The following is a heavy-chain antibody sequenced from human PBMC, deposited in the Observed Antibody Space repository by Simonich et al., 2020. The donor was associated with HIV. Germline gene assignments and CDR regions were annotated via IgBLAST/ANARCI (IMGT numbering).Heavy chain of an antibody. CDR1: NGSTSNYY. CDR2: IYFGGNT. J-gene: IGHJ5*02. CDR3: ARGYSTSRYWFDP. D-gene: IGHD6-13*01. V-gene: IGHV4-59*12. Sequence: QVQLQESGPGLVKPSETLSLTCTVSNGSTSNYYWCWIREPPGKGLEWIGYIYFGGNTNYNPPLHSRVTMSLDTSKTQFSLKLSSVTAADTAVYYCARGYSTSRYWFDPWGQGTLVTVSS.